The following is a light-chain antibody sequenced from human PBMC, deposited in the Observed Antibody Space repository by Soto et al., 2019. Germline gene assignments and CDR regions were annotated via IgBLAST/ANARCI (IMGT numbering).Light chain of an antibody. CDR3: QQYDGSPRT. V-gene: IGKV3-20*01. J-gene: IGKJ1*01. CDR1: QSLNSNS. Sequence: IVLTQSPGTLSVSPGERATLSCRASQSLNSNSLARYQQKPGQAPRLLIYNAYNRASGIPDRFSGSGSGTDFTLTISRLEPEDFVVYHCQQYDGSPRTFGQGTKVEVK. CDR2: NAY.